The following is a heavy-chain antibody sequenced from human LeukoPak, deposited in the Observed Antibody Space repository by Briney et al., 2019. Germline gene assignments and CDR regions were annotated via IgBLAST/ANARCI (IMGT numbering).Heavy chain of an antibody. J-gene: IGHJ4*02. Sequence: ASVKVSCKASGYTFTSYGISWVRQAPGQGLEWMGWISAYNGNTNYAQKFQGRVTITADESTSTAYMELSSLRSEDTAVYYCARALTYYYGSGSYYNPLYYFDYWGQGTLVTVSS. V-gene: IGHV1-18*01. CDR1: GYTFTSYG. CDR2: ISAYNGNT. CDR3: ARALTYYYGSGSYYNPLYYFDY. D-gene: IGHD3-10*01.